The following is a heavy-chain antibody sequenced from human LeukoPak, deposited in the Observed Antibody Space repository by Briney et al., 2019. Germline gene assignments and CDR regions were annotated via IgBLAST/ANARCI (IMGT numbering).Heavy chain of an antibody. D-gene: IGHD3-22*01. V-gene: IGHV3-74*01. CDR1: GFTFNIYW. J-gene: IGHJ4*02. CDR2: INSDGTGT. Sequence: GGSLRLSCAASGFTFNIYWMHWVRQALGKGLVWVSRINSDGTGTTYADSVKGRFTISRDNAKNTLYLQMNSLRAEDTAVYYCARVEVDYYDSSGAIDYWGQGTLVTVSS. CDR3: ARVEVDYYDSSGAIDY.